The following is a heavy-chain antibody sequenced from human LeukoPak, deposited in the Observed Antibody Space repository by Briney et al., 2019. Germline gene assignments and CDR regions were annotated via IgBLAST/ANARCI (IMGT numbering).Heavy chain of an antibody. V-gene: IGHV1-18*01. Sequence: ASVKVSCNASGYTFTTYGISWVRQAPGQGLEWMGWISAYNGNTNYAQKLQGRVTMTTDTSTSTAYMELSSLRSEDTAVYYCARVAAARRPANNWFDPWGQGTLVTVSS. CDR2: ISAYNGNT. CDR1: GYTFTTYG. CDR3: ARVAAARRPANNWFDP. D-gene: IGHD2-2*01. J-gene: IGHJ5*02.